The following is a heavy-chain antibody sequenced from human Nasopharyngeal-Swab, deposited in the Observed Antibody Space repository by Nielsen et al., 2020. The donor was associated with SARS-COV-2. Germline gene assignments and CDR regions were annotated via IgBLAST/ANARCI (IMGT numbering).Heavy chain of an antibody. CDR3: AKLGTPDDY. D-gene: IGHD1-1*01. CDR2: INSDGSST. J-gene: IGHJ4*02. V-gene: IGHV3-74*01. CDR1: GFTFSSYW. Sequence: GESLKISCAASGFTFSSYWMHWVRQAPGKGLVWVSRINSDGSSTSYADSVKGRFTISRDNAKNTLYLQMNSLRTEDTALYYCAKLGTPDDYWGQGTLVTVSS.